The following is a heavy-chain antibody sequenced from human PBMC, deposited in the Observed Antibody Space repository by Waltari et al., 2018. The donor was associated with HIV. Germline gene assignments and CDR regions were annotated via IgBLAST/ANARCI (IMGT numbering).Heavy chain of an antibody. D-gene: IGHD3-10*01. Sequence: QSHLQESDPGLVQPSETLSLTCTVSGGSISSNYYFWAWVRQPPGKGLEWIGTIPHTGGTTYYNPSLKSRVIISVDTSKDQSSLKLSSMTATDTAVYYCARQRGSGLWYFDLWGRGTLVSVSS. CDR3: ARQRGSGLWYFDL. CDR2: IPHTGGTT. V-gene: IGHV4-39*01. J-gene: IGHJ2*01. CDR1: GGSISSNYYF.